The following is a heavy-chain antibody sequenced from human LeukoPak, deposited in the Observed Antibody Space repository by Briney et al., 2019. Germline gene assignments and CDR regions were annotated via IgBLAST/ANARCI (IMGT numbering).Heavy chain of an antibody. J-gene: IGHJ6*03. V-gene: IGHV4-39*01. CDR3: ATLTYYSSYLAV. Sequence: PSETLSLTCTIAGDSIGSSSYYWGWIRQAPGKGLEWIGSMYYSGSGSYSPSLKSRVTISLDTSNNRFSLKLNSVTAADTAVYYCATLTYYSSYLAVWGKGTTVTVSS. CDR1: GDSIGSSSYY. CDR2: MYYSGSG.